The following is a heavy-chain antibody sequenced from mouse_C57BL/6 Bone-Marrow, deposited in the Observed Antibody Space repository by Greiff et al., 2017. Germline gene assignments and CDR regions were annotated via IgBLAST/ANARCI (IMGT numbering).Heavy chain of an antibody. J-gene: IGHJ2*01. CDR3: VSGNWDGN. Sequence: EVLGVESGGGLVQPKGSLKLSCAASGFSFNTYAMNWVRQAPGKGLEWVARIRSKSNNYATYYADSVTDRFTISRDDSERMLYLQMNNVKTEDTAMYYWVSGNWDGNWGQGTTLTVSS. V-gene: IGHV10-1*01. D-gene: IGHD4-1*01. CDR2: IRSKSNNYAT. CDR1: GFSFNTYA.